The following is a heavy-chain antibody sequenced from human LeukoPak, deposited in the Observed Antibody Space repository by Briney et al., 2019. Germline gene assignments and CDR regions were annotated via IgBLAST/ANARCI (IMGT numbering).Heavy chain of an antibody. J-gene: IGHJ4*02. D-gene: IGHD5-24*01. CDR1: GGSISSSSYY. Sequence: SKTLSLTCTVSGGSISSSSYYWGWIRQPPGKGLEWIGSIYYSGSTYYNPSLKSRVTISVDTSKNQFSLKLSSVTAADTAVYYCARGTPVEPFDYWGQGTLVTVSS. CDR3: ARGTPVEPFDY. CDR2: IYYSGST. V-gene: IGHV4-39*01.